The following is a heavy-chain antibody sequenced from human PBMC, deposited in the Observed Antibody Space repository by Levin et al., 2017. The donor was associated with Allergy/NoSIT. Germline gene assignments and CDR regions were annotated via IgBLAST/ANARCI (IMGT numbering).Heavy chain of an antibody. Sequence: RSGGSLRLSCAASGFTFSSYWMHWVRQAPGKGLVWVSRINSDGTSTIYADSVKGRLTISRDNAKNTLYLQMNSLGAEDTAVYYCAKSGCSGGSCSLDYWGQGTLVTVSS. CDR1: GFTFSSYW. CDR3: AKSGCSGGSCSLDY. D-gene: IGHD2-15*01. J-gene: IGHJ4*02. CDR2: INSDGTST. V-gene: IGHV3-74*01.